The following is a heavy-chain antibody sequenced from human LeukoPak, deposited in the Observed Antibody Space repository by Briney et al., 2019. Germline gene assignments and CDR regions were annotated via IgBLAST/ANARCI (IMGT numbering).Heavy chain of an antibody. CDR2: INWNGGST. CDR3: ARASTAGYYYYYMDV. J-gene: IGHJ6*03. Sequence: GGSLRLSCAASGFTFDDYGMSWVRQAPGKGLEWVSGINWNGGSTGYADSVKGRFTISRDNAKNPLYLQMNSLRAEDTALYYCARASTAGYYYYYMDVWGKGTTVTVSS. CDR1: GFTFDDYG. D-gene: IGHD3-10*01. V-gene: IGHV3-20*04.